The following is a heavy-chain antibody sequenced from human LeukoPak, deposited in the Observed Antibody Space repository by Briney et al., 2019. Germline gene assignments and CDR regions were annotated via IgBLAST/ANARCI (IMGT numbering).Heavy chain of an antibody. Sequence: PGGSLRLSCAASGFMYSSCAMNWVRRAPGKGLEWVSYISSSGSTTSYTDSVKGRFAISRDNAKNSLYLQINSLRAEDTAVYYCARDLGTSWFLDYWGQGTLVTVSS. D-gene: IGHD6-13*01. CDR3: ARDLGTSWFLDY. CDR2: ISSSGSTT. V-gene: IGHV3-48*03. J-gene: IGHJ4*02. CDR1: GFMYSSCA.